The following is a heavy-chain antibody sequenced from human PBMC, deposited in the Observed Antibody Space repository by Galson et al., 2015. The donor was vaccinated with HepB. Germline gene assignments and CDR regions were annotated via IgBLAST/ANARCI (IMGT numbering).Heavy chain of an antibody. J-gene: IGHJ6*02. CDR3: AKDGRLSSSWYTPYYYYGMDV. D-gene: IGHD6-13*01. CDR2: ISYDGSNK. V-gene: IGHV3-30*18. CDR1: GFTFSSYG. Sequence: SLRLSCAASGFTFSSYGMHWVRQAPGKGLEWVAVISYDGSNKYYADSVKGRFTISRDNSKNTLYLQMNSLRAEDTAVYYCAKDGRLSSSWYTPYYYYGMDVWGQGTTVTVSS.